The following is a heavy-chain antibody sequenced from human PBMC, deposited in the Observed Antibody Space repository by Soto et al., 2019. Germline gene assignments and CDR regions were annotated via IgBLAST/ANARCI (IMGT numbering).Heavy chain of an antibody. J-gene: IGHJ3*02. Sequence: QVQLVESGGGVVQPGRSLRLSCAASGFTFSSYGMHWVRQAPGKGLEWVAVISYDGSNKYYADSVKGRFTISRDNSKNTLYLQMNSLRAEDTAVYYCAKDGAEMATLIDAFDIWGQGTMVTVSS. V-gene: IGHV3-30*18. CDR2: ISYDGSNK. CDR3: AKDGAEMATLIDAFDI. CDR1: GFTFSSYG. D-gene: IGHD5-12*01.